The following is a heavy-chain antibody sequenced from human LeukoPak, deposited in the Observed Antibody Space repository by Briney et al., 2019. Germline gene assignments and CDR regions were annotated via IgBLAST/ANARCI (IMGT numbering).Heavy chain of an antibody. Sequence: GGSLRLSCTASRFTFSSYTMSWVRQAPGKGLKWVSTITTGGPNTYYADSVKGRFTISRDNSKNTLYLQMNSLRAEDTAVYYCAKLIAAASNRNFDYWGQGTLVTVSS. CDR1: RFTFSSYT. D-gene: IGHD6-13*01. CDR2: ITTGGPNT. V-gene: IGHV3-23*01. J-gene: IGHJ4*02. CDR3: AKLIAAASNRNFDY.